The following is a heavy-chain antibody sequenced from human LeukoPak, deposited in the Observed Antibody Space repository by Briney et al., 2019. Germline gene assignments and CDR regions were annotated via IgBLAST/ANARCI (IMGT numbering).Heavy chain of an antibody. CDR1: GFTFSSYA. CDR2: ISGSGGST. V-gene: IGHV3-23*01. Sequence: GGSLRLSCAASGFTFSSYAMSWVRQAPGKGLEWVSAISGSGGSTYYADSVKGRFTISRDNSKNTLYLQMNSLRAEDTAVYYCARDEPRPYYYDSHGAFDIWGQGTMVTVSS. D-gene: IGHD3-22*01. J-gene: IGHJ3*02. CDR3: ARDEPRPYYYDSHGAFDI.